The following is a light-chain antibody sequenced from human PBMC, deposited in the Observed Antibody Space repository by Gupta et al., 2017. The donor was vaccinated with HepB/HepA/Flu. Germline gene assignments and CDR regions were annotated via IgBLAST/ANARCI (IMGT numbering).Light chain of an antibody. CDR3: AAWATSLNVVV. V-gene: IGLV1-44*01. CDR1: SSNVGRNN. J-gene: IGLJ2*01. CDR2: YND. Sequence: QSVLTQSTSVSGTPGQRVTISCSGSSSNVGRNNVNWYQQLPGTAPKLLIYYNDERPSGVPDRISDSKSGTSASLAISGLQSEDEADYDCAAWATSLNVVVFGGGTKLTVL.